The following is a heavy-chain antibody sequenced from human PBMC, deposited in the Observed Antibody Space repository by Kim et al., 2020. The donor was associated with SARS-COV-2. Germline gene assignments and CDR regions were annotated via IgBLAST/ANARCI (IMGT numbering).Heavy chain of an antibody. CDR2: FDPEDGET. V-gene: IGHV1-24*01. D-gene: IGHD1-26*01. CDR1: GYTLTELS. Sequence: ASVKVSCKVSGYTLTELSMHWVRQAPGKGLEWMGGFDPEDGETIYAQKFQGRVTMTEDTSTDTAYMELSSLRSEDTAVYYCATHSPPELYSGSLYYYGMDVWGQGTTVTVSS. CDR3: ATHSPPELYSGSLYYYGMDV. J-gene: IGHJ6*02.